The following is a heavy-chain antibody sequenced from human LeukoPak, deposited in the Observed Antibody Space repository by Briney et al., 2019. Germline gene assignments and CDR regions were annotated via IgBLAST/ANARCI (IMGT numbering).Heavy chain of an antibody. V-gene: IGHV3-15*01. J-gene: IGHJ4*02. D-gene: IGHD3-10*01. CDR1: GFTFSNAW. CDR3: TTDPKLRRDY. Sequence: PGGSLRLSCAASGFTFSNAWMSWVRQAPGKGLEWVGRIKSKSDGGTTDYAAPVKGRFSISRDDSIHTLYLQKHGLKTEDTAVYYCTTDPKLRRDYWGQGTLVTVSS. CDR2: IKSKSDGGTT.